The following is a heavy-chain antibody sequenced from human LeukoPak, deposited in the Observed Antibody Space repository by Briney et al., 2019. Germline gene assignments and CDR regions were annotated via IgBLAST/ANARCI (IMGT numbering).Heavy chain of an antibody. CDR2: INPNSGGT. V-gene: IGHV1-2*02. J-gene: IGHJ5*02. CDR3: ARDKEWELFWFDP. D-gene: IGHD1-26*01. CDR1: GYTFTGYY. Sequence: GSVKVSCKASGYTFTGYYMHWVRQAPGQGLEWMGWINPNSGGTNYAQKFQGRVTMTRDTSISTAYMELSRLRSDDTAVYYCARDKEWELFWFDPWGQGTLVTVSS.